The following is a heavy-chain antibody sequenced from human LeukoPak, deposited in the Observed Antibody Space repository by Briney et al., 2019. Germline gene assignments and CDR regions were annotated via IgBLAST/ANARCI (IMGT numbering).Heavy chain of an antibody. V-gene: IGHV3-21*01. J-gene: IGHJ4*02. Sequence: PGGSLRLSCAASGLTFSSSGMNWVRQAPGMGLEWVSFIDSSSAYIYYADSVKGRFTISRDNAKNSLYLQMNSLRAEDTAVYYCARDTSQSNTVTYFDYWGQGTLVTVSS. CDR3: ARDTSQSNTVTYFDY. D-gene: IGHD4-11*01. CDR1: GLTFSSSG. CDR2: IDSSSAYI.